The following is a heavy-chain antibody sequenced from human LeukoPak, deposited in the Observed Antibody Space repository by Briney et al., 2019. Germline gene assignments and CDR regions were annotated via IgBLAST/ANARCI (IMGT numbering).Heavy chain of an antibody. CDR2: INPSGGST. V-gene: IGHV1-46*01. CDR3: ARGPDPTYYFDY. D-gene: IGHD1-1*01. J-gene: IGHJ4*02. CDR1: GGTFSSYA. Sequence: ASVKVSCKASGGTFSSYAISWVRQAPGQGLEWMGIINPSGGSTSYAQKFQGRVTMTRDTSTSTVYMELSSLRSEDTAVYYCARGPDPTYYFDYWGQGTLVTVSS.